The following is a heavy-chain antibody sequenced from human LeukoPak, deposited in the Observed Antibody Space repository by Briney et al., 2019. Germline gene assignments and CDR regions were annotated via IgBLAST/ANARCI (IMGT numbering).Heavy chain of an antibody. Sequence: TSETLSLTCAVYGGSFSDYYWNWIRQPPGKGLEWIGEINHSGNTNYSPSLKSRVTLSVDTSKSQFFLKLTSATAADTAVYYCARRPGTYYAFDIWGQGTVVTVSS. CDR3: ARRPGTYYAFDI. CDR2: INHSGNT. J-gene: IGHJ3*02. V-gene: IGHV4-34*01. D-gene: IGHD1-26*01. CDR1: GGSFSDYY.